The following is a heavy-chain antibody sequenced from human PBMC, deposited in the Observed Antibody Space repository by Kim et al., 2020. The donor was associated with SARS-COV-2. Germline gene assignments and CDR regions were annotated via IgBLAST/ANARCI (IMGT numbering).Heavy chain of an antibody. V-gene: IGHV3-74*01. Sequence: ADSVKGRFTISRDNARNTLYLQMNSLRVEDTAVYYCARAVRTTTRNSLGFWGQGTLVTVSS. CDR3: ARAVRTTTRNSLGF. J-gene: IGHJ4*02. D-gene: IGHD1-26*01.